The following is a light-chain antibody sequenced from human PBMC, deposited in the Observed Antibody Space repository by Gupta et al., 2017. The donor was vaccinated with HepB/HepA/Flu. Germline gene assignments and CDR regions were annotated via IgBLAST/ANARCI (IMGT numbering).Light chain of an antibody. Sequence: QSVLTQPPPVSGTPGQRVPIACSGASSNIGSNKVNWYQLVPGTASKLLIAINDQRPLGVSGRFSGSKSGTSASLAISALQSEDEAEYYCAAWDDGLNGYYVFGTGTQVTVL. CDR1: SSNIGSNK. CDR3: AAWDDGLNGYYV. J-gene: IGLJ1*01. V-gene: IGLV1-44*01. CDR2: IND.